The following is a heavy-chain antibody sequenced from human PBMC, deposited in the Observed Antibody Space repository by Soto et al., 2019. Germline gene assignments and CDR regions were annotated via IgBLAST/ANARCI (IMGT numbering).Heavy chain of an antibody. V-gene: IGHV3-43*01. D-gene: IGHD6-19*01. J-gene: IGHJ4*02. CDR2: ISWDGSYT. CDR3: AKEGGSAWYFDY. CDR1: GFTFDDYT. Sequence: EVQLVESGGVVVQPGGSLRLSCAASGFTFDDYTMHWVRQAPGKGLEWVSLISWDGSYTYYADSVKGRFTISRDNSKNSLYLQMNSLRTEDTALYYCAKEGGSAWYFDYWGQGTLVTVSS.